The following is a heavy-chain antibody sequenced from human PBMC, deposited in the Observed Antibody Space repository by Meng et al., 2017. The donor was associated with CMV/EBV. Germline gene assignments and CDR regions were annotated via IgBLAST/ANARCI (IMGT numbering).Heavy chain of an antibody. V-gene: IGHV3-11*03. J-gene: IGHJ2*01. D-gene: IGHD2-2*01. CDR3: ARVSVVPAAMSDWYFDL. CDR2: ISSRSSYT. CDR1: EFTCSDYY. Sequence: VQLWECGGGLVQPGGSLRSSCAASEFTCSDYYRSWIRQAPGKGLEWVSYISSRSSYTNYADSVKGRFTISRDNAKNSLYLQMNSLRAEDTAVYYCARVSVVPAAMSDWYFDLWGRGTLVTVSS.